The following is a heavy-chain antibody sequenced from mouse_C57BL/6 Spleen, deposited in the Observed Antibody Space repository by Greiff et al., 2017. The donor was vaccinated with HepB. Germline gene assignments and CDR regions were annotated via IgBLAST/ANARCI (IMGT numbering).Heavy chain of an antibody. D-gene: IGHD2-3*01. Sequence: EVQVVESGGGLVQSGRSLRLSCATSGFTFSDFYMEWVRQAPGKGLEWIAASRNKANDYTTEYSASVKGRFIVSRDTSQSILYLQMNALRAEDTAIYYCARDADGYPMDYWGQGTSVTVSS. CDR3: ARDADGYPMDY. CDR2: SRNKANDYTT. CDR1: GFTFSDFY. J-gene: IGHJ4*01. V-gene: IGHV7-1*01.